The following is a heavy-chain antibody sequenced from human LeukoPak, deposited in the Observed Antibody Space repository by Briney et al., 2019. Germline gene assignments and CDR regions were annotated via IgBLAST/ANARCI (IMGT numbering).Heavy chain of an antibody. CDR1: GFTFSSYA. V-gene: IGHV3-30-3*02. J-gene: IGHJ3*02. CDR2: ISYDGSNK. CDR3: ANEYSKGDI. D-gene: IGHD1-26*01. Sequence: GGSLRLSCAASGFTFSSYAMHWVRQAPGKGLEWVAVISYDGSNKYYADSVKGRFTISRDNSKDTLYLQMNSLRAEDAAVYYCANEYSKGDIWGQGTMVTVSS.